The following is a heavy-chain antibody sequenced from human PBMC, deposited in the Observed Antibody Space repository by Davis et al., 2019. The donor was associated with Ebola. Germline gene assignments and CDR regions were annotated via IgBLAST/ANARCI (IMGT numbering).Heavy chain of an antibody. D-gene: IGHD2-2*02. CDR3: WGQCSSTSCYNYFDY. J-gene: IGHJ4*02. Sequence: GESLKISCAASGFTFSSYAMHWVRQAPGKGLEWVAVISYDGSNKYYADSVKGRFTISRDNSKNTLYLQMNSLRAEDTAVYYCWGQCSSTSCYNYFDYWGQGTLVTVSS. V-gene: IGHV3-30-3*01. CDR2: ISYDGSNK. CDR1: GFTFSSYA.